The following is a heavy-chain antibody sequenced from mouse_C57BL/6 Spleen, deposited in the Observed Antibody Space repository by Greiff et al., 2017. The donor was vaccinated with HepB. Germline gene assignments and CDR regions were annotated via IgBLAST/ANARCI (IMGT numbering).Heavy chain of an antibody. CDR2: IDPSDSET. J-gene: IGHJ4*01. CDR3: ARWGGGYAMDY. D-gene: IGHD2-14*01. Sequence: QVQLQQPGAELVRPGSSVKLSCKASGYTFTSYWMHWVKQRPIQGLEWIGNIDPSDSETHYNQKFKDKATLTVDKSSSTAYMQLSSLTSEDSAVYYCARWGGGYAMDYWGQGTSVTVSS. CDR1: GYTFTSYW. V-gene: IGHV1-52*01.